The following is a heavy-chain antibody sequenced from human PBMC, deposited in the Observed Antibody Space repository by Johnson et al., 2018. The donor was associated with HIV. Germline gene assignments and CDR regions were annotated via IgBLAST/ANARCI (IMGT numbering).Heavy chain of an antibody. CDR3: ARVIAVAGKILAFDI. V-gene: IGHV3-53*01. Sequence: VQLVESGGGLIHPGGSLRLSCAASGFTVSSNYMTSVRQAPGKALAWVSVLYSGGSTYYADSVKGRFTISRDNAKNSLYLQMNSLRAEDTALYYCARVIAVAGKILAFDIWGQGTMVTVSS. J-gene: IGHJ3*02. D-gene: IGHD6-19*01. CDR2: LYSGGST. CDR1: GFTVSSNY.